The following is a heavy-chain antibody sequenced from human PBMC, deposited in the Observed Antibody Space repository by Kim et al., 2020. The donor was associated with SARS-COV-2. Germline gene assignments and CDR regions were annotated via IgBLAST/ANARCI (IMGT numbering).Heavy chain of an antibody. CDR1: GFTFSSYG. Sequence: GGSLRLSCAASGFTFSSYGMHWVRQAPGKGLEWVAVIWYDGSNKYYRDSVKGRFTISRDNSKNTLYLQMNSLGAEDTAVYYCARDGRITAMVRVLDYGMDVWGQGTTVTVSS. J-gene: IGHJ6*02. D-gene: IGHD5-18*01. V-gene: IGHV3-33*01. CDR2: IWYDGSNK. CDR3: ARDGRITAMVRVLDYGMDV.